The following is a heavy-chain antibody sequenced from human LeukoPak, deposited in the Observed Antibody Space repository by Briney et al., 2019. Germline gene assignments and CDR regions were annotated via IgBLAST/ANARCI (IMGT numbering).Heavy chain of an antibody. CDR3: ARNLIPEQLVLNF. J-gene: IGHJ4*02. Sequence: SETLSLTCAVYGGSFSGYYWNWIRQPPGKGLEWIGYIYYTGSTNYNPSLKSRVTMSVDTSKNQFSLNLRSVTPEDTAVYYCARNLIPEQLVLNFWGQGTLVTVSS. CDR2: IYYTGST. D-gene: IGHD6-13*01. V-gene: IGHV4-59*01. CDR1: GGSFSGYY.